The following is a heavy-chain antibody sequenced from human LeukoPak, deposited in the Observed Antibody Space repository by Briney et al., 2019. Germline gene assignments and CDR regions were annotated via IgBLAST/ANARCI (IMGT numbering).Heavy chain of an antibody. J-gene: IGHJ4*02. D-gene: IGHD3-22*01. CDR2: IYYSGST. V-gene: IGHV4-61*01. Sequence: PSETLSLTCTVSGGSVSSGSYYWSWIRQPPGKGLEWIGYIYYSGSTNYNPSLKSRVTISVDTSKNQFSLKLSSVTAADTAVYYCARGLVDTMIVVVSGKYYFDYWGQGTLVTVSS. CDR1: GGSVSSGSYY. CDR3: ARGLVDTMIVVVSGKYYFDY.